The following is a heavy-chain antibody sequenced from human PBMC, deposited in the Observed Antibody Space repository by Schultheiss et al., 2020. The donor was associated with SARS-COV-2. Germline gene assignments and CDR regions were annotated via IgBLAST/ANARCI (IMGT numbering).Heavy chain of an antibody. CDR2: INPNSGGT. J-gene: IGHJ3*02. Sequence: GESLKISCKASGYTFTGYYMHWVRQAPGQGLEWMGRINPNSGGTNYAQKFQGRVTMTRDTSISTAYMELSRLRSDDTAVYYCARLRAYCSGGSCYAFDIWGQGTMVTVSS. D-gene: IGHD2-15*01. CDR1: GYTFTGYY. CDR3: ARLRAYCSGGSCYAFDI. V-gene: IGHV1-2*06.